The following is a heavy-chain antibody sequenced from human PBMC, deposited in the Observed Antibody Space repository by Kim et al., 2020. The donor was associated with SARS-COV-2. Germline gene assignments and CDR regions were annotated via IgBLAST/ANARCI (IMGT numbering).Heavy chain of an antibody. V-gene: IGHV4-39*07. CDR1: GGSISSSSYY. CDR3: ARVNRVQSRYSGSYYDY. J-gene: IGHJ4*02. D-gene: IGHD1-26*01. CDR2: IYYSGST. Sequence: SETLSLTCTVSGGSISSSSYYWGWIRQPPGKGLEWIGSIYYSGSTYYNPSLKSRVTISVDTSKNQFSLKLSSVTAADSAVYYCARVNRVQSRYSGSYYDYWGQGTLVTVSS.